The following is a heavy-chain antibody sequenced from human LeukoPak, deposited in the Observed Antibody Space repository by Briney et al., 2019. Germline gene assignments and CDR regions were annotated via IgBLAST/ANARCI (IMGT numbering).Heavy chain of an antibody. J-gene: IGHJ4*02. CDR1: GYSFTSYW. Sequence: GESLKISCKGSGYSFTSYWIGWVRQMPGKGLEWMGIIYPGDSDTRYSPSFQGQVTISADKSISTAYLQWSSLKASDTAMYYCARFIVVAPAATPRGYFDYWGQGTLVTVSS. V-gene: IGHV5-51*01. D-gene: IGHD2-2*01. CDR2: IYPGDSDT. CDR3: ARFIVVAPAATPRGYFDY.